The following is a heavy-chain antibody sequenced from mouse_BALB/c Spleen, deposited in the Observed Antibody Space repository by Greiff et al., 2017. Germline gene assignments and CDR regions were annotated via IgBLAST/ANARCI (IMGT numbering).Heavy chain of an antibody. Sequence: VQLQQPGAELVKPGASVKLSCKASGYTFTSYYMYWVKQRPGQGLEWIGGINPSNGGTNFNEKFKSKATLTVDKSSSTAYMQLSSLTSEDSAVYYCTRRDGNYPFAYWGQGTLVTVSA. CDR1: GYTFTSYY. J-gene: IGHJ3*01. D-gene: IGHD2-1*01. CDR2: INPSNGGT. V-gene: IGHV1S81*02. CDR3: TRRDGNYPFAY.